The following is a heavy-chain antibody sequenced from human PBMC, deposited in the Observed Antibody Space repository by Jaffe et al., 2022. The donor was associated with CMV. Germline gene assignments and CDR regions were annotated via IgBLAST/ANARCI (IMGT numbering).Heavy chain of an antibody. D-gene: IGHD3-9*01. J-gene: IGHJ6*03. CDR1: GYSFTNYW. V-gene: IGHV5-10-1*03. CDR2: IDPSDSYT. Sequence: EVQLVQSGAEVKKPGESLRISCKGSGYSFTNYWISWVRQMPGKGLEWMGKIDPSDSYTDYSPSFQGHVTISTDKSFSTAYLQWSSLKASDTAMYYCARHSPVPNDLLTGGYSGYYYMDVWGKGTTVTVSS. CDR3: ARHSPVPNDLLTGGYSGYYYMDV.